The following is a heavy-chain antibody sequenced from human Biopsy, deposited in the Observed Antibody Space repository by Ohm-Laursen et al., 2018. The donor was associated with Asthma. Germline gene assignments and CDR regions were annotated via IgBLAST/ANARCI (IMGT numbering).Heavy chain of an antibody. Sequence: SSVKVSCKASGGTLNNYAINWVRQAPGQGLEWMGGISPIFGSIKYAEKFQGRVTLTADVFTNTAHMELTSLRSDDTAVLYCAKASCYYFSCDLDVWGQGTTVIVSS. J-gene: IGHJ6*02. CDR1: GGTLNNYA. V-gene: IGHV1-69*01. CDR3: AKASCYYFSCDLDV. CDR2: ISPIFGSI.